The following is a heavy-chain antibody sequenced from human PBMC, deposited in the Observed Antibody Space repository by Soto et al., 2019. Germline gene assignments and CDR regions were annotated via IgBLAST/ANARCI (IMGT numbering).Heavy chain of an antibody. Sequence: ASVKVSCKASGYTFTSYGISWVRQAPGQGLEWMGWIRAYNGNTNYAQKLQGRVTMTTDTSTSTAYMGLRSLRSDDTAVDYCARDPGIYGDYRCYFDYWGQGTLVTASS. CDR1: GYTFTSYG. CDR3: ARDPGIYGDYRCYFDY. V-gene: IGHV1-18*01. D-gene: IGHD4-17*01. J-gene: IGHJ4*02. CDR2: IRAYNGNT.